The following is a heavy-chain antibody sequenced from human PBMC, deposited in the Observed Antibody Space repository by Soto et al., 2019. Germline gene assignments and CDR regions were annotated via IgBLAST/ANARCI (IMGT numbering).Heavy chain of an antibody. CDR1: GGTFSSYT. D-gene: IGHD6-13*01. Sequence: ASVKVSCKASGGTFSSYTISWVRQAPGQGLEWMGRIIPILGIANYAQKFQGRVTITADKSTSTAYMELSSLRSEDTAVYYCARDPKGRERAAAGTYYYYMDVWGKGTTVTVSS. CDR2: IIPILGIA. J-gene: IGHJ6*03. V-gene: IGHV1-69*04. CDR3: ARDPKGRERAAAGTYYYYMDV.